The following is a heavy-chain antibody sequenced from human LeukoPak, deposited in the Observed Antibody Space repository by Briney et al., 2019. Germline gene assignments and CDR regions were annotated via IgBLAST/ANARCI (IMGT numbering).Heavy chain of an antibody. D-gene: IGHD4-17*01. Sequence: GGSLRLSCAASGFTFSSYSMNWVRQAPGKGLEWVSYISSSSSTIYYADSVKGRFTISRDNAKNSLYLQMNSLRAEDTAVYYCTTDGFPTVMGYWGQGTLVTVSS. V-gene: IGHV3-48*01. CDR3: TTDGFPTVMGY. CDR1: GFTFSSYS. CDR2: ISSSSSTI. J-gene: IGHJ4*02.